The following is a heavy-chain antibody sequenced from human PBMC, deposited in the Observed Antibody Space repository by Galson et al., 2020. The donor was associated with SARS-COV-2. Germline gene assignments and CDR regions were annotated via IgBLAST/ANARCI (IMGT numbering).Heavy chain of an antibody. V-gene: IGHV1-18*01. D-gene: IGHD4-17*01. J-gene: IGHJ3*01. CDR3: ARGGATVTKVAACEL. Sequence: ASVQVSCKASGYNFNSYYFCCVRQDPAQGLEWMGWISGYNGNTNSAQKFHDRHMMTIDTATSTAYMERRSLSLDDTAVYYCARGGATVTKVAACELWGKGTLVTFSS. CDR2: ISGYNGNT. CDR1: GYNFNSYY.